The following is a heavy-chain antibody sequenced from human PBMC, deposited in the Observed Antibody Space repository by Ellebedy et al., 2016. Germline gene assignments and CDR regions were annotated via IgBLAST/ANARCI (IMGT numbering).Heavy chain of an antibody. D-gene: IGHD6-19*01. CDR1: EFNFRVYS. Sequence: GGSLRLXXAASEFNFRVYSMYWVRQTPGGGLDWVAYISSGGSTTYYRDPVKGRFTVSRDNDRNSLFLQMTSLRGEDTAVYYCARDKWESNGWDFDYWGQGALVTVSS. J-gene: IGHJ4*02. CDR3: ARDKWESNGWDFDY. CDR2: ISSGGSTT. V-gene: IGHV3-48*01.